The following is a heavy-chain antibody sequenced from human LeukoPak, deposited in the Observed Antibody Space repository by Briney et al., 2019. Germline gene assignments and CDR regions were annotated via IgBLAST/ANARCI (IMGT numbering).Heavy chain of an antibody. CDR3: AKERTMVRGVLDV. Sequence: GRSLRLSCAASGFTFADYAMHWVRQAPGKGLEWVSGISWNSGSIGYADSVKGRFTISRDNAKNSLYLQMNSLRAEDTALDYCAKERTMVRGVLDVWGQGTTVTVSS. CDR2: ISWNSGSI. CDR1: GFTFADYA. V-gene: IGHV3-9*01. J-gene: IGHJ6*02. D-gene: IGHD3-10*01.